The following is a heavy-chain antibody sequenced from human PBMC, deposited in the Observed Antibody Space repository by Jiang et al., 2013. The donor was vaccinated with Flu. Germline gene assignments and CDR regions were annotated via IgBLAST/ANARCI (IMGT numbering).Heavy chain of an antibody. V-gene: IGHV3-30-3*01. D-gene: IGHD3-3*01. Sequence: VQLVESGGGVVQPGRSLRLSCAASGFTFSSYAMHWVRQAPGKGLEWVAVISYDGSNKYYADSVKGRFTISRDNSKNTLYLQMNSLRAEDTAVYYCARGLIRSGYSTDAFDIVGPRDNGHRLF. J-gene: IGHJ3*02. CDR3: ARGLIRSGYSTDAFDI. CDR2: ISYDGSNK. CDR1: GFTFSSYA.